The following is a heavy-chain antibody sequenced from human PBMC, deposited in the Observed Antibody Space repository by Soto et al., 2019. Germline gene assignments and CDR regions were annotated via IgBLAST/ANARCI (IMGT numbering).Heavy chain of an antibody. V-gene: IGHV3-30-3*01. Sequence: GGSLRLSCAASGFTFSSYAMHWVRQAPGKRLEWVAVISYDGSNKYYADSVKGRFTISRDNSKNTLYLQMNSLRAEDTAVYYCARDSSSWYYYYYGMDVWGQGTTVTVSS. CDR3: ARDSSSWYYYYYGMDV. CDR1: GFTFSSYA. CDR2: ISYDGSNK. J-gene: IGHJ6*02. D-gene: IGHD6-13*01.